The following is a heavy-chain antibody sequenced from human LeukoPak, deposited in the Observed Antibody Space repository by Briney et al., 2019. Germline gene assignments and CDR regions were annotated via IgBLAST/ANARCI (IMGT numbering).Heavy chain of an antibody. V-gene: IGHV3-48*01. CDR2: ITLSSSSI. Sequence: QTGGSLRPSCAASGFNFNNYNMNWVRQAPGKGLEWVSYITLSSSSIYYADSVKGRFTISRDNAKNSLYLQMNSLRAEDTAVYYCAREPTYSSSWYTSCDYWGQGTLVTVSS. J-gene: IGHJ4*02. CDR1: GFNFNNYN. D-gene: IGHD6-13*01. CDR3: AREPTYSSSWYTSCDY.